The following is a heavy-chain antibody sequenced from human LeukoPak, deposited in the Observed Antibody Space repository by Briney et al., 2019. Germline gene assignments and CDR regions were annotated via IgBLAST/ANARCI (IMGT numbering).Heavy chain of an antibody. CDR1: GYTFTSYY. Sequence: ASVKVSCKASGYTFTSYYMHWVRQAPGQGLEWMGIINPSGGSTSYAQKFQGRVTMTRDTSTSTVYMELSSLRSEDTAVYYCAREGDSYGYRRYYFDYWGQGTLVTVSS. D-gene: IGHD5-18*01. V-gene: IGHV1-46*01. J-gene: IGHJ4*02. CDR3: AREGDSYGYRRYYFDY. CDR2: INPSGGST.